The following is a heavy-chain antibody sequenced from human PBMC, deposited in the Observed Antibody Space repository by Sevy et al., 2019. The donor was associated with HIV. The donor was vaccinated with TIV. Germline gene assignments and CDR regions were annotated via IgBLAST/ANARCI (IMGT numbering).Heavy chain of an antibody. D-gene: IGHD3-10*01. J-gene: IGHJ6*03. CDR2: IYHIGNT. V-gene: IGHV4-38-2*02. CDR1: GHSINSGNY. CDR3: ARGKGSGYFLYYYMDV. Sequence: SETLSLTCTVSGHSINSGNYWGWIRQPPGKGLEWIGTIYHIGNTYYNPSLKSRITISVDTSTNQFSLNLTSVTAADTAVYYCARGKGSGYFLYYYMDVWGNGTTVTVSS.